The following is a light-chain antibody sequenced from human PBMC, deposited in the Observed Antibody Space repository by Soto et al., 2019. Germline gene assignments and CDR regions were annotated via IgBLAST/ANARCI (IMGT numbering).Light chain of an antibody. V-gene: IGKV3-15*01. CDR2: AAS. J-gene: IGKJ1*01. CDR3: QQYNNWPPWT. CDR1: QSVSSN. Sequence: EIVMTQSPATLSVSPGERATLSCRASQSVSSNLAWYQQKRGQAPRLLIYAASTRATGIPARFSGTGSGTEFTLTISSLQSEDFAVYYCQQYNNWPPWTFGLGTKVEIK.